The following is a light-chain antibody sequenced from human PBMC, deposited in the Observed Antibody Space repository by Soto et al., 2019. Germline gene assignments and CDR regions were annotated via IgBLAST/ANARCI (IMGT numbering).Light chain of an antibody. Sequence: ETVLTQSPGSLPLSPGERATLSCRASQSVSNNYLAWYQQKPAQAPRLLIYGASSRATGIPDRFSGSGSGTDFTLTISRLEPEDFAVYYCQQYGTSPGLFTFGPGTKVDIK. J-gene: IGKJ3*01. CDR3: QQYGTSPGLFT. V-gene: IGKV3-20*01. CDR2: GAS. CDR1: QSVSNNY.